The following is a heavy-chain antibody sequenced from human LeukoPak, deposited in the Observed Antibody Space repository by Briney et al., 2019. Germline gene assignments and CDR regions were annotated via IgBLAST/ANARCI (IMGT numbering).Heavy chain of an antibody. J-gene: IGHJ5*02. CDR3: AKGGNYYGSGRPDWFDP. D-gene: IGHD3-10*01. Sequence: GSLRLSCAASGFTFSSYSTNWVRQAPGKGLEWVSSISGSSSYIYYADSVKGRFTISRDNAKNSLYLQMNSLRAEDTAVYYCAKGGNYYGSGRPDWFDPWGQGTLVTVSS. CDR2: ISGSSSYI. V-gene: IGHV3-21*04. CDR1: GFTFSSYS.